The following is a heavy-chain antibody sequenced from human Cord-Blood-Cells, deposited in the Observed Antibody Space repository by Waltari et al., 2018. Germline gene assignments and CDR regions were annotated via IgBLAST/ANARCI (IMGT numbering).Heavy chain of an antibody. CDR3: AGEGDTTGTTLDAFDI. CDR2: INPSLRPA. V-gene: IGHV1-69*01. CDR1: GVTCSSYA. Sequence: QVQLVQSGAEVQKPGSSAKVSCKASGVTCSSYAISWVRQAPGQGLEWLGGINPSLRPAKYAQKFKGRVTIAADAATSTAYVELSSLISEDTAVYYCAGEGDTTGTTLDAFDIWGQGTMVTVSS. J-gene: IGHJ3*02. D-gene: IGHD1-1*01.